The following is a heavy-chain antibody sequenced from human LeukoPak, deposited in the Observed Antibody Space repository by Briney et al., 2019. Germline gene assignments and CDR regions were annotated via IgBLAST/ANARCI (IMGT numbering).Heavy chain of an antibody. D-gene: IGHD3-3*01. V-gene: IGHV3-7*01. J-gene: IGHJ6*03. CDR1: GFTFSSYW. CDR2: IKQDGSEK. CDR3: ARDISTEYYDFWSGIRYYYYMDV. Sequence: GSLLLSCAASGFTFSSYWMSWVRQAPGKGLEWVANIKQDGSEKYYVDSVKGRFTISRDNAKNSLYLQMNSLRAEDTAVYYCARDISTEYYDFWSGIRYYYYMDVWGKGTTVTVSS.